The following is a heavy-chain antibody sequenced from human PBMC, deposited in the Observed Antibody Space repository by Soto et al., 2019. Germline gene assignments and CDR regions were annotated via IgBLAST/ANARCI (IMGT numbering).Heavy chain of an antibody. CDR2: ISSSSSYI. CDR1: GFTFSSYS. Sequence: GGSLRLSCAASGFTFSSYSMNWVHQAPGKGLEWVSSISSSSSYIYYADSVKGRFTISRDNAKNSLYLQMNSLRAEDTAVYYCARVVQWLAHNWGQGTLVTVSS. J-gene: IGHJ4*02. CDR3: ARVVQWLAHN. V-gene: IGHV3-21*01. D-gene: IGHD6-19*01.